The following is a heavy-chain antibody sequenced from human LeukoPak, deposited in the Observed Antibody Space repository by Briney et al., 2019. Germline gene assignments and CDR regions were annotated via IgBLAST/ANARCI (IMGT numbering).Heavy chain of an antibody. CDR3: ARTRVDTTTFDYFDY. Sequence: GGSLRLSCAASGFTFSSYAMSWVRQAPGKGLEWVSVIYSGGSTYYADSVKGRFTISRDNSKNTLYLQLNSLRAEDTAVYYCARTRVDTTTFDYFDYWGQGTLVTVSS. J-gene: IGHJ4*02. V-gene: IGHV3-53*01. CDR2: IYSGGST. CDR1: GFTFSSYA. D-gene: IGHD4-11*01.